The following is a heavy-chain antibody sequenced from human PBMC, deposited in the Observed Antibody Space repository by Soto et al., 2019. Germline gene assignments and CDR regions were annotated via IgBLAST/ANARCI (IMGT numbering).Heavy chain of an antibody. D-gene: IGHD6-6*01. V-gene: IGHV1-2*02. CDR3: ARVYGKSIAARPVWFDP. CDR2: INPNSGGT. J-gene: IGHJ5*02. Sequence: QVQLVQSGAEVKKPGASVKVSCKASGYTFTDYYMHWVRQAPGPGLEWMGWINPNSGGTNYAQKFQGRVTRTRDTSISTAYMELSRLRSDDTAVYYCARVYGKSIAARPVWFDPWGQGTLVTVSS. CDR1: GYTFTDYY.